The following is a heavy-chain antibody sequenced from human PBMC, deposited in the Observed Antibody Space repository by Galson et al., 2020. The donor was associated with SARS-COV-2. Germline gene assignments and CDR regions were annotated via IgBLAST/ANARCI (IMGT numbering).Heavy chain of an antibody. Sequence: KIGESLKISCKGSGYSFTSYWIGWERQMPGKGLEWMGIIYPGDSDTRYSPSFQGQVTISADKSISTAYLQWSSLKASDTAMYYCARGRGYCSSTSCYMPFDYWGQGTLVTVSS. D-gene: IGHD2-2*02. J-gene: IGHJ4*02. CDR2: IYPGDSDT. V-gene: IGHV5-51*01. CDR1: GYSFTSYW. CDR3: ARGRGYCSSTSCYMPFDY.